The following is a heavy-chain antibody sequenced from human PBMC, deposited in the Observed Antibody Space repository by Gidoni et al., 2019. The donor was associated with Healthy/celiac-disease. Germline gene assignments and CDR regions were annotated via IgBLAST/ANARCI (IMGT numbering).Heavy chain of an antibody. V-gene: IGHV3-23*01. CDR1: GFTFSSYA. CDR3: AKDRGQLWYANYFDY. Sequence: EVQLLESGGGLVQPGGSLRPSCAASGFTFSSYAMSWVRQAPGKGLEWVSAISGSGGSTYYADSVKGRFTISRDNSKNTLYLQMNSLRAEDTAVYYCAKDRGQLWYANYFDYWGQGTLVTVSS. CDR2: ISGSGGST. D-gene: IGHD5-18*01. J-gene: IGHJ4*02.